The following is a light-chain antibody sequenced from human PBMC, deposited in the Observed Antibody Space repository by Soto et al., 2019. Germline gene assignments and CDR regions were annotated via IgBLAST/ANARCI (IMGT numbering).Light chain of an antibody. CDR2: GAS. CDR3: QQYGSTPTWT. Sequence: EIVLTQSPGTLSLSPGERATLSCRASQSVSSSYLAWYQQKPGQAPSLLIYGASSRATGIPDRFSGSGSGTDFTLTISTLEPEDFAVYYCQQYGSTPTWTFGQGTKVEIK. CDR1: QSVSSSY. J-gene: IGKJ1*01. V-gene: IGKV3-20*01.